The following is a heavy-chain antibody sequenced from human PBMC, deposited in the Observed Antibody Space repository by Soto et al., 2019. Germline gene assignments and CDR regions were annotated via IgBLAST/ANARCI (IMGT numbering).Heavy chain of an antibody. J-gene: IGHJ3*02. D-gene: IGHD2-2*01. CDR1: GGSISSYY. Sequence: LSLTCTVSGGSISSYYWSWIRQPPGKGLEWIGYIYYSGSTNYNPSLKSRVTISVDTSKNQFSLKLSSVTAADTAVYYCARDHPLSGPFKHDAFDIWGQGTMVTVSS. V-gene: IGHV4-59*01. CDR2: IYYSGST. CDR3: ARDHPLSGPFKHDAFDI.